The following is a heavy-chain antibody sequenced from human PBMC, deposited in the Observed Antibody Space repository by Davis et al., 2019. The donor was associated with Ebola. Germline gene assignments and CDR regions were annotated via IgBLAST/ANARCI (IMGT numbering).Heavy chain of an antibody. CDR2: IYPGDSDT. V-gene: IGHV5-51*01. CDR3: ARHYDILTGSGCMDV. J-gene: IGHJ6*02. D-gene: IGHD3-9*01. Sequence: GESLKISCKGSGYSFTSYWIGWVRQMPGKGLEWMGIIYPGDSDTSYSPSFQGQVTISADKSISTAYLQWSSLKASDTAMYYCARHYDILTGSGCMDVWGQGTTVTVSS. CDR1: GYSFTSYW.